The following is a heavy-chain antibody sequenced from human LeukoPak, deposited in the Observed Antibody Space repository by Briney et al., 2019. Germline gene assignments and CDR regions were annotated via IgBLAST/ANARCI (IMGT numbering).Heavy chain of an antibody. CDR2: IQQDGSER. V-gene: IGHV3-7*01. Sequence: PGGSLRLSCAASRFTFSNYWMSWVRQAPGKGLEWVANIQQDGSERYYMDSVKGRFTMSRDNAKNSLYLQLNSLRAEDTAVYYCARLGEKADFDYWGQGTLVTVSS. D-gene: IGHD3-16*01. CDR1: RFTFSNYW. J-gene: IGHJ4*02. CDR3: ARLGEKADFDY.